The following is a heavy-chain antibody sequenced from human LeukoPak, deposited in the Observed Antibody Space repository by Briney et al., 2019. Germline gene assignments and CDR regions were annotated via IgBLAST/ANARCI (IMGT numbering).Heavy chain of an antibody. CDR1: GFTFSSYT. CDR2: ISSSGSHI. V-gene: IGHV3-21*04. D-gene: IGHD3-22*01. CDR3: AKDTHISGHILDY. Sequence: GGSLRLSCAASGFTFSSYTMNWVRQAPGKGLEWVSYISSSGSHIYYADSVKGRFTISRDNSKNTLYLQMNSLRAEDTAVYYCAKDTHISGHILDYWGQGTLVTLSS. J-gene: IGHJ4*02.